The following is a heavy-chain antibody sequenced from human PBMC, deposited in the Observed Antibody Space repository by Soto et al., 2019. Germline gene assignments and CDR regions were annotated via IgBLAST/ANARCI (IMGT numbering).Heavy chain of an antibody. V-gene: IGHV3-23*01. CDR3: AKWAVGFDY. J-gene: IGHJ4*02. CDR2: IIGRGGST. Sequence: PGGSLRLSCAASGFTFSSYAMSWVRQAPGKGLEWVSTIIGRGGSTYYADSVKGRFTISRDNSKNTLYLQMNSLRAEDTAIYYCAKWAVGFDYWGQGTLVSVYS. CDR1: GFTFSSYA.